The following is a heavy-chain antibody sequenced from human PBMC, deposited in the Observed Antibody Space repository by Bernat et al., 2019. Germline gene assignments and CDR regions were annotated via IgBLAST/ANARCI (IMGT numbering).Heavy chain of an antibody. CDR3: ARDPDYGDYTYYFDY. CDR2: IWYDGSNK. Sequence: QVHLVESGGGVVQPGRSLRLSCAASGFTFSSYGMHWVRQAPGKGLEWVALIWYDGSNKYYADSVKGRFTISRDNSKSTLSLQMNSMRAVDTAVYYCARDPDYGDYTYYFDYWGQGTLVTVSS. J-gene: IGHJ4*02. D-gene: IGHD4-17*01. CDR1: GFTFSSYG. V-gene: IGHV3-33*01.